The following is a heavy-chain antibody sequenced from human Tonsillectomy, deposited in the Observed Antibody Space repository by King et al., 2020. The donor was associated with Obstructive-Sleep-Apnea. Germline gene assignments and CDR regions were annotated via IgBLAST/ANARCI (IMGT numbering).Heavy chain of an antibody. J-gene: IGHJ4*02. D-gene: IGHD6-6*01. V-gene: IGHV3-30*04. CDR1: GFTFSSYV. CDR2: ISSDGTNK. Sequence: VQLVESGGGVVQPGRSLRLSCAASGFTFSSYVMHWVRQAPGKGLEWVALISSDGTNKYYADSVKGRFTISRDNSKNTLYLQMNSLRAEDMAVYYCARDQSAIAARYFDYWGQGTLVTVSS. CDR3: ARDQSAIAARYFDY.